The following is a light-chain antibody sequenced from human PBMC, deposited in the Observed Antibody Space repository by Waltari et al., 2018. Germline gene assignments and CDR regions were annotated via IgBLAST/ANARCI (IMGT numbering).Light chain of an antibody. CDR2: EVT. J-gene: IGLJ3*02. CDR3: YSYANGRV. CDR1: STDIGSYAL. V-gene: IGLV2-23*02. Sequence: QSAPTQPASVSGSPGQSITISCTRTSTDIGSYALVSWYHHHPGKAPKLMIYEVTKRPSGVSTRFSGSKSGNTASLTISGLQADDEADYYCYSYANGRVFGGGTKLTVL.